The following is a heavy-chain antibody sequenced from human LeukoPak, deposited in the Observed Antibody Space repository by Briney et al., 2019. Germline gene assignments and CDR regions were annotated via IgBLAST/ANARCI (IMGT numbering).Heavy chain of an antibody. J-gene: IGHJ4*02. D-gene: IGHD1-26*01. Sequence: GGSLRLSCGASGFTFSSDGMSWVRHPPGTGLEWVSAITGNRGTNYHPDSVKGRFTISRDNSKHPLYLQMNSLRPGDTAAYYCVKDRLGAILYFDCWGQGTLVTVSS. CDR3: VKDRLGAILYFDC. CDR1: GFTFSSDG. V-gene: IGHV3-23*01. CDR2: ITGNRGTN.